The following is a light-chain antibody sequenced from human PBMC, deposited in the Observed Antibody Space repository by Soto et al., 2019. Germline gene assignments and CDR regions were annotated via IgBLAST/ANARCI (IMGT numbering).Light chain of an antibody. V-gene: IGKV3-20*01. CDR1: QRVSSDF. J-gene: IGKJ1*01. CDR2: GPS. Sequence: PGERATLSCRTSQRVSSDFLAWYQQKAGQAPRLLIYGPSNRATGVPDRFIGGGSGTDFTLTISRLEPEDFAVYYCQQFGSAPLTFGQGTKVEIK. CDR3: QQFGSAPLT.